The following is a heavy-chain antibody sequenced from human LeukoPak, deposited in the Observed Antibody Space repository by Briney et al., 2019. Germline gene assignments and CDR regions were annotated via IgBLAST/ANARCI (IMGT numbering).Heavy chain of an antibody. V-gene: IGHV4-39*07. CDR2: IYYSGST. CDR3: ATSGYGGSYVELDY. D-gene: IGHD1-26*01. J-gene: IGHJ4*02. CDR1: GGSISSSSYY. Sequence: SETLSLTCTVSGGSISSSSYYWGWIRQPPGKGLEWIGSIYYSGSTYYNPSLKSRVTISVDTSKNQFSLKLSSVTAADTAVYYCATSGYGGSYVELDYWGQGTLVTVSS.